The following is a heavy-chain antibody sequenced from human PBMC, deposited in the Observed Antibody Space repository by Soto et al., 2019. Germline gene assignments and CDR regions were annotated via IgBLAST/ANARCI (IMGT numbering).Heavy chain of an antibody. CDR3: ASSPLCSGGSCYPNWFDP. CDR1: GGCFIGYY. D-gene: IGHD2-15*01. J-gene: IGHJ5*02. CDR2: INHSGST. Sequence: LSLTFAVYGGCFIGYYCSWIRQPPGKGLEWIGEINHSGSTNYNPSLKSRVTISVDTSKNQFSLKLSSVTAADTAVYYCASSPLCSGGSCYPNWFDPWGQGTLVTAPQ. V-gene: IGHV4-34*01.